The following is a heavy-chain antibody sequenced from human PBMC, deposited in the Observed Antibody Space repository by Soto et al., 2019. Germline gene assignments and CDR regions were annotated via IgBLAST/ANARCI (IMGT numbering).Heavy chain of an antibody. CDR2: IYYSGST. J-gene: IGHJ4*02. V-gene: IGHV4-30-4*01. CDR1: GGSISSGDYY. Sequence: SETLSLTCTVSGGSISSGDYYWSWIRQPPGKGLERIGYIYYSGSTYYNPSLKSRVTISVDTSKNQFSLKLSSVTAADTAVYHCARVSFLAYCGGDCYNNFDYWGQGTLVTVSS. CDR3: ARVSFLAYCGGDCYNNFDY. D-gene: IGHD2-21*02.